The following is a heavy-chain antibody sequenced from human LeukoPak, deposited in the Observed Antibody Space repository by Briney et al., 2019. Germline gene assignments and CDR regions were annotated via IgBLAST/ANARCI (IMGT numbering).Heavy chain of an antibody. D-gene: IGHD3-22*01. V-gene: IGHV4-31*03. CDR3: ARDCSSGYLNWFDP. Sequence: SETLSLTCTVSGGSISSGGYYWSWIRQHPGKGLEWIGYIYCSGSTYYNPSLKSRVTISVDTSKNQFSLKLSSVTAADTAVYYCARDCSSGYLNWFDPWGQGTLVTVSS. J-gene: IGHJ5*02. CDR2: IYCSGST. CDR1: GGSISSGGYY.